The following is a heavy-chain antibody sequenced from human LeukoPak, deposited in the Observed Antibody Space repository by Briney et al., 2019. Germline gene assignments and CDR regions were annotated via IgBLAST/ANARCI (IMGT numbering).Heavy chain of an antibody. D-gene: IGHD6-13*01. Sequence: GASVKVSCKASGYTFTGYYMHWVRQAPGQGLEWMGWINPNSGGTNYAQKFQGRVTMTRDTSISTAYMELSRLRSDDTAVYYCARARASSWYQVLYYYYGMDVWGQGTTVTVSS. CDR1: GYTFTGYY. V-gene: IGHV1-2*02. J-gene: IGHJ6*02. CDR2: INPNSGGT. CDR3: ARARASSWYQVLYYYYGMDV.